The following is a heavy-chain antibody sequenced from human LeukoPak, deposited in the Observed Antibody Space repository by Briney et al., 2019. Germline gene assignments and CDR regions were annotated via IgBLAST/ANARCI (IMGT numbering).Heavy chain of an antibody. V-gene: IGHV3-33*01. CDR1: GFTFSSYG. Sequence: GGSLRLSCAASGFTFSSYGMHWVRQAPGKGLEWVAVIWYDGSNKYYADSVKGRFTISRDNSKNTLYLQMNSLRAEDTAVYYCARDGSYYGMDVWGQGTTVTVSS. J-gene: IGHJ6*02. CDR2: IWYDGSNK. CDR3: ARDGSYYGMDV.